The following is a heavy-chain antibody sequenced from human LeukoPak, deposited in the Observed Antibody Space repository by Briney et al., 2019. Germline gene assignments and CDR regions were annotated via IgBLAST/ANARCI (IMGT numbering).Heavy chain of an antibody. V-gene: IGHV3-53*04. CDR1: GFSVNSNY. D-gene: IGHD1-14*01. CDR2: IYSGGST. Sequence: GGSLRLSRAASGFSVNSNYMSWVRQAPGKGLDWVSVIYSGGSTYYADSVKGRFTISRHISKNTLYLQMNSLRAEDTAVYCCARAGPYDAFDIWGQGTMVTVSS. J-gene: IGHJ3*02. CDR3: ARAGPYDAFDI.